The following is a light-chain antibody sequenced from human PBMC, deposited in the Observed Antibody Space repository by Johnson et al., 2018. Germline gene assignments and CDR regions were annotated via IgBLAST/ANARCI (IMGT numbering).Light chain of an antibody. Sequence: QSVLTQPPSVSAAPGQKVTISCSGSSSNIVNNYVSWYQQLPGTAPKLLIYENNKRPSGIPDRFSGSKSGTLATLGITGLQTGDEADYYCGTWDSSLSAGNVFGTGTKVTVL. J-gene: IGLJ1*01. V-gene: IGLV1-51*02. CDR3: GTWDSSLSAGNV. CDR2: ENN. CDR1: SSNIVNNY.